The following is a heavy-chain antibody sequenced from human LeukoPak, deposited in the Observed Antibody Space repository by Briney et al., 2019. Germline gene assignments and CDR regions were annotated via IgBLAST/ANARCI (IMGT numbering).Heavy chain of an antibody. V-gene: IGHV3-23*01. Sequence: PGGSLRLSCAASGFTFSSYAMSWVRQAPGKGLEWVSAISGSGGSTYYADSVKGRFTISRDNSKNTLYLQMNSLRAEDTAVYYCARDGVEWELLTGDAFDIWGQGTMVTVSS. CDR2: ISGSGGST. D-gene: IGHD1-26*01. J-gene: IGHJ3*02. CDR3: ARDGVEWELLTGDAFDI. CDR1: GFTFSSYA.